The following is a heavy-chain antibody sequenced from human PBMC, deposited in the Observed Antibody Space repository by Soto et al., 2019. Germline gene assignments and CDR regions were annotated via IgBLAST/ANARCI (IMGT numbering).Heavy chain of an antibody. CDR1: GYTFTSYG. CDR3: ARVGAARRYGLHGNIDY. J-gene: IGHJ4*02. Sequence: QVQLVQSGAEVNNPGASVKVSCKASGYTFTSYGISWVRQAPGQGLEWMGWISAYNGNTNYAQKLQGRVTMTTDTSTSTAYMELRSLRSDDTAVYYCARVGAARRYGLHGNIDYWGQGTLVTVSS. D-gene: IGHD6-6*01. CDR2: ISAYNGNT. V-gene: IGHV1-18*04.